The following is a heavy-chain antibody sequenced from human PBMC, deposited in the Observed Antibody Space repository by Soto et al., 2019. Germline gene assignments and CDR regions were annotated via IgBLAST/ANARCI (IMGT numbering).Heavy chain of an antibody. V-gene: IGHV3-66*01. Sequence: EVQVVESGGGFVQPGGSLRLACAVSGFTVITHYMSWVRQAPGKGLQWVSVIYNDGSTSYAGSVKGRFTVSRHISKNMVFLQMNSLRTEDTALYYCAREGSGTFYTWGQGTLVTVSS. CDR2: IYNDGST. J-gene: IGHJ4*02. D-gene: IGHD3-10*01. CDR3: AREGSGTFYT. CDR1: GFTVITHY.